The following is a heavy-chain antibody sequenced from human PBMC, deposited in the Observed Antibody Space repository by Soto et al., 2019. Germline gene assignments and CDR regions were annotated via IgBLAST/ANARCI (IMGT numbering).Heavy chain of an antibody. D-gene: IGHD2-2*01. CDR2: IIPIFGTA. J-gene: IGHJ6*02. V-gene: IGHV1-69*13. CDR3: ASTANYCNSTSCYYYYGMDV. Sequence: SLKVSWKASGVTFSSYASSWGLQATGQGLEWMGGIIPIFGTANYAQKFQGRVTITADESTSTAYMELSSLRSEDTAVYYCASTANYCNSTSCYYYYGMDVWGQGTTVTVSS. CDR1: GVTFSSYA.